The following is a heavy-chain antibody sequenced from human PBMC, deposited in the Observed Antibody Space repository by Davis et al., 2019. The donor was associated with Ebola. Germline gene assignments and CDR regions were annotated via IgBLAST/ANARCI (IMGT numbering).Heavy chain of an antibody. J-gene: IGHJ4*02. CDR1: GGSFSGHY. CDR2: MNSSGGI. Sequence: GSLRLSCAVYGGSFSGHYCTWIRQTPEKGLEWIAEMNSSGGINYNNNPSLKSRVSISVDMSKNQCSLQLNSVTAADTAVYFCARGRDSYKVGNFWGQGALVTVSS. V-gene: IGHV4-34*01. CDR3: ARGRDSYKVGNF. D-gene: IGHD5-24*01.